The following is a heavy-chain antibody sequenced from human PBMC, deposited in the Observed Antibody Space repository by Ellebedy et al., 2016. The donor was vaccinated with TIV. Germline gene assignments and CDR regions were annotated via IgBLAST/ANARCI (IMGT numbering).Heavy chain of an antibody. J-gene: IGHJ4*02. Sequence: AASVKVSCKASGYTFTSYGISWVRQAPGQGLEWMGWISTYNGNTNYAQKFQGRVTMTTTPSTTTAYMELTSLRSDDTAMYYCARRLRLMYSSGSFDYWGQGTPVTVSS. D-gene: IGHD6-19*01. V-gene: IGHV1-18*01. CDR1: GYTFTSYG. CDR3: ARRLRLMYSSGSFDY. CDR2: ISTYNGNT.